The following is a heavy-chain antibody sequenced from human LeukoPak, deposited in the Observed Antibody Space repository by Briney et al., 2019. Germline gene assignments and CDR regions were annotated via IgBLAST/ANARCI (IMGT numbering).Heavy chain of an antibody. CDR3: ARDARGAAAADDPFDI. D-gene: IGHD6-13*01. CDR2: IIPIFGTA. CDR1: GGTFSSYA. V-gene: IGHV1-69*13. J-gene: IGHJ3*02. Sequence: SVKVSCKASGGTFSSYAISWVRQAPGQGLEWMGGIIPIFGTANYAQKFRGRVTITADESTSTAYMELSSLRSEDTAVYYCARDARGAAAADDPFDIWGQGTMVTVSS.